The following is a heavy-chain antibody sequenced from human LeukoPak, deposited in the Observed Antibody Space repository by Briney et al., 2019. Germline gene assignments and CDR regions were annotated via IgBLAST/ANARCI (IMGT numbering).Heavy chain of an antibody. Sequence: SETLSLTCTVSGGSISGYYWSWIRQPPGKGLEWIGYIYYSGSTNYNPSLKSRVTISVDTSKNQFSLKLSSVTAADTAVYYCAIELAYCGGDCYSGYFQHWGQGTLVTVSS. CDR3: AIELAYCGGDCYSGYFQH. CDR2: IYYSGST. CDR1: GGSISGYY. J-gene: IGHJ1*01. V-gene: IGHV4-59*01. D-gene: IGHD2-21*02.